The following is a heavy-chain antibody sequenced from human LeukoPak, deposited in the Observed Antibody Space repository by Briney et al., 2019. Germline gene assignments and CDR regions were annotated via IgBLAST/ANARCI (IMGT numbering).Heavy chain of an antibody. CDR2: INYSGST. J-gene: IGHJ5*02. D-gene: IGHD2-2*01. CDR3: ARIHCSSTSCSLDP. CDR1: GGSLSGYF. V-gene: IGHV4-34*01. Sequence: SETLSLTCAVYGGSLSGYFWTWIRQAPGKGLEWIGEINYSGSTNYNPSLESRVTISVDTSKNQFSLKLTSVTAADTAVYYCARIHCSSTSCSLDPWGQGTLVTVSS.